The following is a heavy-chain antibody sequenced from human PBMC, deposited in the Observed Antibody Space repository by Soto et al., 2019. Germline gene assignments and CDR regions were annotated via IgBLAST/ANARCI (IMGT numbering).Heavy chain of an antibody. CDR1: GFNFHDYT. Sequence: EEHLVESGGAVEQPGGSLRLSCAASGFNFHDYTIHWVRQSPGKGLEWVSFITWDGGNIYYADSVKGRFTISRDNSKNSLTLEMNSLRSEDSGVYYCAKGGFGGYGMDVWGQGATVTVSS. J-gene: IGHJ6*02. V-gene: IGHV3-43*01. D-gene: IGHD6-25*01. CDR2: ITWDGGNI. CDR3: AKGGFGGYGMDV.